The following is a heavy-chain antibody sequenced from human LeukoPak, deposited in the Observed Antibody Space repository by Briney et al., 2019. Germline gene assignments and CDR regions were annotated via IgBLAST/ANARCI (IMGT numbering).Heavy chain of an antibody. D-gene: IGHD6-13*01. CDR3: ARGGPAAGRFDY. J-gene: IGHJ4*02. CDR2: IYSGGRT. CDR1: GFTVSRNY. V-gene: IGHV3-66*01. Sequence: GGSLRLSCTASGFTVSRNYMSWVRQAPGKGLEWVSVIYSGGRTYYADSVKGRFTISRENAKNSLYLQMNSLRAGDTAVYYCARGGPAAGRFDYWGQGTLVTVSS.